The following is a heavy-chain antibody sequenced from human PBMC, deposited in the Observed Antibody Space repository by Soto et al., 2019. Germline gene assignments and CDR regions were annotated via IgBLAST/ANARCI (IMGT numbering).Heavy chain of an antibody. V-gene: IGHV4-59*01. J-gene: IGHJ6*03. Sequence: QVQLQESGPGLVKPSETLSLTCTVSGGSISSYYWSWIRQPPGKGLEWIGYIYYSGSTNYNPSLKSRVTTSVDTSKNQFSLKLSSVNAADTAVYYCARAYLLGYCSSTSCYEDYYYYMDVWGKGTTVTVSS. D-gene: IGHD2-2*01. CDR2: IYYSGST. CDR3: ARAYLLGYCSSTSCYEDYYYYMDV. CDR1: GGSISSYY.